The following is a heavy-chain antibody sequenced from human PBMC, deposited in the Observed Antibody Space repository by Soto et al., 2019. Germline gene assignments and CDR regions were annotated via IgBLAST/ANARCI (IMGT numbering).Heavy chain of an antibody. CDR3: ASTYFDYWSGFYVYYDY. CDR2: IKSKTDDGTT. D-gene: IGHD3-3*01. Sequence: GGSLILSCAASGFTFGNAWMNWVRQAPGKGLEWVGRIKSKTDDGTTDYAAPVKGRFTISRDDSQNMLYLQLNSLKSEDTAVYYCASTYFDYWSGFYVYYDYWGQGILVTVSS. CDR1: GFTFGNAW. J-gene: IGHJ4*02. V-gene: IGHV3-15*07.